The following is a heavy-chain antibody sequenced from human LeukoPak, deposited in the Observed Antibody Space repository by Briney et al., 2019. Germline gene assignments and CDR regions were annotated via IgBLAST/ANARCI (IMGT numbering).Heavy chain of an antibody. CDR1: GFTFDDYG. CDR3: AREVAAAGSLCYYYYMDV. CDR2: INWNGGST. V-gene: IGHV3-20*01. Sequence: PGGSLRLSCAASGFTFDDYGMSWVRQAPGKGLEWVSGINWNGGSTGYADSVKGRFTISRDNAKNSLYLQMNSLRAEDTALYHCAREVAAAGSLCYYYYMDVWGKGTTVTVSS. J-gene: IGHJ6*03. D-gene: IGHD6-13*01.